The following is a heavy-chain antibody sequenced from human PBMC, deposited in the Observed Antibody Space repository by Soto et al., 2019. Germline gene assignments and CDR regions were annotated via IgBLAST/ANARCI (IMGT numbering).Heavy chain of an antibody. D-gene: IGHD2-8*01. V-gene: IGHV1-58*01. Sequence: GASVKVSCKASGFTFTSSAVQWVRQARGQRLEWIGWIVVGSGNTNYAQKFQERVTITRDMSTSTAYMELSSLRSEDTAVYYCAAETHNCTNGVCFDAFDIWGQGTMVTVSS. J-gene: IGHJ3*02. CDR3: AAETHNCTNGVCFDAFDI. CDR1: GFTFTSSA. CDR2: IVVGSGNT.